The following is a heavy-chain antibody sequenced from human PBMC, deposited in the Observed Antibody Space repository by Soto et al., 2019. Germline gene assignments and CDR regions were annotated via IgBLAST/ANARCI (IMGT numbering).Heavy chain of an antibody. CDR1: GFTFSGHA. CDR3: VRRFTVFRGPYQYYAMDV. Sequence: GGSLRLSCAASGFTFSGHAMNWVRQAPGKGLEWVSSITSTSSTKSYADSVKGRFTISRDNAKNSLFLQMNSLRDEDTAVYYCVRRFTVFRGPYQYYAMDVWGQGTTVTVSS. D-gene: IGHD3-10*01. J-gene: IGHJ6*02. CDR2: ITSTSSTK. V-gene: IGHV3-48*02.